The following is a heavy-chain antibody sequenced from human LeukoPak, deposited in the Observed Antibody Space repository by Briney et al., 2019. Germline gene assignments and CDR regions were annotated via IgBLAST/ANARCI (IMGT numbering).Heavy chain of an antibody. Sequence: AGGSLRLSCAASGFTFSSYAMSWVRQAPGKGLVWVSAISGSGGSTYYADSVKGRFTISRDNSKNTLYLQMNSLRAEDTAVYYCAKDQAVAGPGSDYWGQGTLVTVSS. V-gene: IGHV3-23*01. J-gene: IGHJ4*02. D-gene: IGHD6-19*01. CDR2: ISGSGGST. CDR3: AKDQAVAGPGSDY. CDR1: GFTFSSYA.